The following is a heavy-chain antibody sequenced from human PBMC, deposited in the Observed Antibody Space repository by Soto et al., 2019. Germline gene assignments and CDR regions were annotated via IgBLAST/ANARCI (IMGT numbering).Heavy chain of an antibody. CDR2: ISNSGST. CDR1: GATITTFH. D-gene: IGHD3-3*01. V-gene: IGHV4-59*08. J-gene: IGHJ4*02. CDR3: ARHLRLDAISYYFWSGYIFDY. Sequence: PSDTLSLTCTVSGATITTFHWSWIRQPPGKGLEWLGYISNSGSTNYNPSLKSRVCISVDTSRNQFSLKLTSVTAADTAVYYCARHLRLDAISYYFWSGYIFDYWGQGALVTVSS.